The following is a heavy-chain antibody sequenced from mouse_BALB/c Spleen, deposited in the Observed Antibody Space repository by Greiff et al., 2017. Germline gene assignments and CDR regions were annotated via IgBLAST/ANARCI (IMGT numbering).Heavy chain of an antibody. CDR3: AREGVYGNHWYFDV. D-gene: IGHD2-1*01. J-gene: IGHJ1*01. Sequence: QVQLQQSGAELVRPGTSVKISCKASGYTFTNYWLGWVKQRPGHGLEWIGDIYPGGGYTNYNEKFKGKATLTADTSSSTAYMQLSSLTSEDSAVYFCAREGVYGNHWYFDVWGAGTTVTVSS. CDR2: IYPGGGYT. V-gene: IGHV1-63*02. CDR1: GYTFTNYW.